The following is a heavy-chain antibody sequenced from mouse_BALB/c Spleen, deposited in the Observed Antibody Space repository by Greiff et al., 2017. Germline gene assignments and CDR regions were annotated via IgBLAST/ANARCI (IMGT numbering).Heavy chain of an antibody. CDR3: TRAYYRYDDYFDY. V-gene: IGHV6-6*02. J-gene: IGHJ2*01. Sequence: EVKLMESGGGLVQPGGSMKLSCVASGFTFSNYWMNWVRQSPEKGLEWVAEIRLKSNNYATHYAESVKGRFTISRDDSKSSVYLQMNNLRAEDTGIYYCTRAYYRYDDYFDYWGQGTTLTVSS. CDR1: GFTFSNYW. CDR2: IRLKSNNYAT. D-gene: IGHD2-14*01.